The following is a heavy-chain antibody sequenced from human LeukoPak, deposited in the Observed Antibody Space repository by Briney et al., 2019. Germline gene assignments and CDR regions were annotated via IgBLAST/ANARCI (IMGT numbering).Heavy chain of an antibody. CDR3: GRNRSETLGNGGSFDY. V-gene: IGHV4-38-2*01. D-gene: IGHD3-16*01. Sequence: PSETLSLTCAFSGYSISSDDYWGWIRQPPGKGLEWIGSIFNSGSTYYNPSLKSRVTISADTSKRHFSLKLSSVTAADNAVYYCGRNRSETLGNGGSFDYWGQGTLVTVSS. CDR2: IFNSGST. J-gene: IGHJ4*02. CDR1: GYSISSDDY.